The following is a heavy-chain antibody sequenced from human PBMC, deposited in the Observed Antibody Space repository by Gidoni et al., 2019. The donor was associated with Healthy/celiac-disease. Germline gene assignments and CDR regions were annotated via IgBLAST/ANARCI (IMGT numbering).Heavy chain of an antibody. Sequence: EVQLAEAGGVVVQPGGYLRLSCAATGFTCDHYTMHWVRQAPGKGLEWVSLISLDGGSTYYADSVKGRFTISRDNSKYSLYLQMNSLRTEDTALYYCAKDSADNWNYLFDYWGQGTLVTVSS. J-gene: IGHJ4*02. CDR3: AKDSADNWNYLFDY. CDR2: ISLDGGST. CDR1: GFTCDHYT. D-gene: IGHD1-7*01. V-gene: IGHV3-43*01.